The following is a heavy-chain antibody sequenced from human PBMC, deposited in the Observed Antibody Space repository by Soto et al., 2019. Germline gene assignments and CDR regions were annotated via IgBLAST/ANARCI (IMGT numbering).Heavy chain of an antibody. CDR2: ISSSGSYI. J-gene: IGHJ4*02. CDR3: ARDTRNCYYFDY. CDR1: GFTFSSYS. D-gene: IGHD2-21*01. Sequence: GGSLRLSCAASGFTFSSYSMNWVRQAPGKGLEWVSSISSSGSYIYYADSVKGRFTISRDNAKNSLYLQMNSLRAEDTAVYYCARDTRNCYYFDYWGQGTLVTVSS. V-gene: IGHV3-21*01.